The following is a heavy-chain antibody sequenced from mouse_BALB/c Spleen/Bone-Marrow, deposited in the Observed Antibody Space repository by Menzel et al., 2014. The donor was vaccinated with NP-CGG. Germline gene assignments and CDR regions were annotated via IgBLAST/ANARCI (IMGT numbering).Heavy chain of an antibody. D-gene: IGHD2-3*01. CDR1: GFSLTSYG. V-gene: IGHV2-2*02. CDR2: IWSGGST. Sequence: QVQLQQSGPGLVQPSQSLSITCTVSGFSLTSYGVHWVRQSPGKGLERLGVIWSGGSTDYNAAFISRLSISKDNSKSQVFFKMNSLQANDTAIYYCARNNGGYYSWLAYWGQGTLVTVSA. CDR3: ARNNGGYYSWLAY. J-gene: IGHJ3*01.